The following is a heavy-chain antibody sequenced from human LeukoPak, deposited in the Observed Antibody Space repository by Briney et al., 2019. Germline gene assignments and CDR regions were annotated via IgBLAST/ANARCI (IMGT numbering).Heavy chain of an antibody. D-gene: IGHD1-1*01. J-gene: IGHJ4*02. V-gene: IGHV4-39*07. CDR3: ARAPYSWKDVGLDY. CDR1: GGSISSSSYY. CDR2: IYYSGST. Sequence: SETLSLTCTVSGGSISSSSYYWGWIRQPPGKGLEWIGSIYYSGSTYYNPSLKSRVTISVDTSKNQFSLKLSSVTAADTAVYYCARAPYSWKDVGLDYWGQGILVTVSS.